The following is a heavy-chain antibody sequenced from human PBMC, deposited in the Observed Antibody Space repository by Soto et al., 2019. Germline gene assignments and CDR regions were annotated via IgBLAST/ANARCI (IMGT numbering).Heavy chain of an antibody. CDR2: ISSSSSTI. D-gene: IGHD5-12*01. V-gene: IGHV3-48*01. CDR1: GFTFSSYS. J-gene: IGHJ4*02. CDR3: AREGYVNDFDY. Sequence: PGGSLRLSCAASGFTFSSYSMNWVRQAPGKGLEWVSYISSSSSTIYYADSVKGRFTISRDNAKNSLYLQMNSLRAEDTAVYYCAREGYVNDFDYWGQGTLVTVSS.